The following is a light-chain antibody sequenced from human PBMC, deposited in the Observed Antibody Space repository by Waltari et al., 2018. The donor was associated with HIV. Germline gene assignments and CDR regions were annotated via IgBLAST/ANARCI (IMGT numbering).Light chain of an antibody. J-gene: IGLJ1*01. CDR2: HVN. Sequence: QSALTQPASVSGSPGQSLTISCTGSSSDVGGYNFVSWYQQHPDKAPKLMIYHVNHRPSGVSNRFSGSKSGNTASLNISGLQAEDESDFYCSSYATGGSYVFGTGTKVTVL. V-gene: IGLV2-14*03. CDR1: SSDVGGYNF. CDR3: SSYATGGSYV.